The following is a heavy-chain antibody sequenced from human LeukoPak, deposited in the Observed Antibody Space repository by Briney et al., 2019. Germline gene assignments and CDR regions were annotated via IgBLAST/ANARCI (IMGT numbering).Heavy chain of an antibody. J-gene: IGHJ4*02. CDR1: GGSISSNSYY. CDR3: ARTSSWGSTAPFDY. Sequence: KTSETLSLTCTVSGGSISSNSYYWGWIRQPPGKGLEWIGSIYGSTYYNPSLKSRVTISVDTSKNQFSLKLGSVTAVDTAVYYCARTSSWGSTAPFDYWGQGTLVTVSS. D-gene: IGHD7-27*01. CDR2: IYGST. V-gene: IGHV4-39*01.